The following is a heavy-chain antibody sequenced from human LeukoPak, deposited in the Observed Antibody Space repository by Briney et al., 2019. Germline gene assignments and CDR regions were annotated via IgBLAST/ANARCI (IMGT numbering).Heavy chain of an antibody. Sequence: GGSLRLSCAASGFTFSSYGMNWVRQAPGKGLEWVSAISGSGGTTYYADSVKGRFTISRDNSKNTLYLQMNSLRAEDTAVYYCATLNYDGSGFDAFDIWGQGTMVTVSS. J-gene: IGHJ3*02. CDR3: ATLNYDGSGFDAFDI. V-gene: IGHV3-23*01. CDR2: ISGSGGTT. D-gene: IGHD3-22*01. CDR1: GFTFSSYG.